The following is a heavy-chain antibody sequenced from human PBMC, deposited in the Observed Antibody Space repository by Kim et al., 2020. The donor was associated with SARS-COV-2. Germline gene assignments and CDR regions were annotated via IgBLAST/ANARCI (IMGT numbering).Heavy chain of an antibody. CDR3: TSIFEY. D-gene: IGHD3-3*02. CDR2: DGGSR. V-gene: IGHV3-74*01. Sequence: DGGSRYYADSGKGLFTTYRDNANNMVYLQMNSLRVDDTAIYYCTSIFEYWGQGALVTVSS. J-gene: IGHJ4*02.